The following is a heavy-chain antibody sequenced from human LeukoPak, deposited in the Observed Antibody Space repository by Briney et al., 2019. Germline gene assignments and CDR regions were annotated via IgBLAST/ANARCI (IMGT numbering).Heavy chain of an antibody. CDR3: ARVVYSGSYYGEGAFDI. CDR1: GFSFSTYD. Sequence: PGGTLRLSCAASGFSFSTYDMNWVRQAPGKGLEWVSTISASGGTTYYADSVKGRFTISRDNSKNSLYLQMNSLRAEDTAVYYCARVVYSGSYYGEGAFDIWGQGTMVTVSS. V-gene: IGHV3-23*01. CDR2: ISASGGTT. D-gene: IGHD1-26*01. J-gene: IGHJ3*02.